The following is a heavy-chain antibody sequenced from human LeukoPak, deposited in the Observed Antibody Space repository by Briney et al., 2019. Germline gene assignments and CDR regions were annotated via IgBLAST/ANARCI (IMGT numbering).Heavy chain of an antibody. J-gene: IGHJ4*02. Sequence: LGGSLRLSCAASGFTVSSNYMSWVRQAPGKGLEWLAVIYSGSSTCYADSVRGRFTISRDNSKSTLYLQMNSLRAEDTAVYYCARDRSSGWYVYDYWGQGTLVTVSS. CDR1: GFTVSSNY. V-gene: IGHV3-53*01. CDR2: IYSGSST. CDR3: ARDRSSGWYVYDY. D-gene: IGHD6-19*01.